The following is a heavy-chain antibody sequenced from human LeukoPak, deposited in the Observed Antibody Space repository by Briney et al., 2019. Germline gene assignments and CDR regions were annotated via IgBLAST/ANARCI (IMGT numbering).Heavy chain of an antibody. CDR1: GFTFSSYA. D-gene: IGHD2-2*01. CDR2: ISGGGTST. CDR3: AKGPAAIGYFQE. Sequence: GRSLRLSCAASGFTFSSYAMHWVRQAPGKGLEWVSGISGGGTSTYYADSVKGRLTISRDNSKKMVYLQMNSLRAEDTAIYYCAKGPAAIGYFQEWGQGTLVTVSS. V-gene: IGHV3-23*01. J-gene: IGHJ1*01.